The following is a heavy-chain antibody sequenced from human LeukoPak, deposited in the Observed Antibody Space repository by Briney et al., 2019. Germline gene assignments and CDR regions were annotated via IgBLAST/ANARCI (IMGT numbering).Heavy chain of an antibody. CDR1: GFTFSSYG. CDR2: ISYDGSNK. CDR3: AKEGGITTAYGTDV. J-gene: IGHJ6*02. Sequence: QSGGSLRLSCAASGFTFSSYGMHWVRQAPGKGLEWVAVISYDGSNKYYADSVKGRFTISRDNSKNTLYLQMNSLRAEDTAVYYCAKEGGITTAYGTDVWGQGTTVTVSS. V-gene: IGHV3-30*18. D-gene: IGHD3-3*01.